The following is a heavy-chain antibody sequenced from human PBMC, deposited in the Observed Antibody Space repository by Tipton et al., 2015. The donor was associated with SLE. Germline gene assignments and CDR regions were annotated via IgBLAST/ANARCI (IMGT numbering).Heavy chain of an antibody. CDR1: GYTFTSYY. CDR3: ASSDYDSSGYDYYYGMDV. CDR2: ISAYNGNT. V-gene: IGHV1-18*04. D-gene: IGHD3-22*01. Sequence: QLVQSGAEVKKPGASVKVSCKASGYTFTSYYMHWVRQAPGQGLEWMGWISAYNGNTNYAQKLQGRVTMTTDTSTSTAYMELRSLRSDDTAVYYCASSDYDSSGYDYYYGMDVWGQGTTVTVSS. J-gene: IGHJ6*02.